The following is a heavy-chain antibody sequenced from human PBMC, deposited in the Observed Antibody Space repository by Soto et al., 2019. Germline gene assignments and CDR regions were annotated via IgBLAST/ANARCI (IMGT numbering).Heavy chain of an antibody. CDR2: ISSSTSHT. V-gene: IGHV3-11*06. Sequence: GGSLRLSCAVSGFTFSDYYMTWIRQAPGKGLELVSYISSSTSHTNYADSVKGRFTISRDNAKNSLFLQMNSLRAEDTAVYYCARPKDYDDCLDLWGQGTLVTVSS. CDR3: ARPKDYDDCLDL. CDR1: GFTFSDYY. D-gene: IGHD3-22*01. J-gene: IGHJ4*02.